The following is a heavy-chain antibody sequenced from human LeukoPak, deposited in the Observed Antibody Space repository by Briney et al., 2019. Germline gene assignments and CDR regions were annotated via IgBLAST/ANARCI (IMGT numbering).Heavy chain of an antibody. CDR3: AKDPYSYGSYFDY. D-gene: IGHD5-18*01. J-gene: IGHJ4*02. CDR2: IWYDGRDK. Sequence: GGSLRLSCAASGFTFSGCGMHWLRQAPGKGLEWVAFIWYDGRDKYYADSVKGQFTISRDNSKNTLYLQMNSLSTEDTAVYYCAKDPYSYGSYFDYWGQGTLVTVSS. CDR1: GFTFSGCG. V-gene: IGHV3-30*02.